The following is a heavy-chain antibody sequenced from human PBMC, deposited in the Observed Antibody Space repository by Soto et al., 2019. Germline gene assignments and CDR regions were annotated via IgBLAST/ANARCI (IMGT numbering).Heavy chain of an antibody. J-gene: IGHJ5*02. V-gene: IGHV1-18*01. Sequence: ASVKVACKASSYTFTSYGSSWVRQAPGQGLEWMGWISAYNGNTNYAQKLQGRVTMTTDTSTSTAYMELRSLRSDDTAVYYCARVGYSSGWYYDWFDPWGQGTLVTVSS. CDR2: ISAYNGNT. CDR1: SYTFTSYG. CDR3: ARVGYSSGWYYDWFDP. D-gene: IGHD6-19*01.